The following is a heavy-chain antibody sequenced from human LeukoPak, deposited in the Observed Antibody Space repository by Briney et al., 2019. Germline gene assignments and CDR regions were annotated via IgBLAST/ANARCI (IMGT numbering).Heavy chain of an antibody. J-gene: IGHJ5*02. CDR3: AKTPYSGSGVWFDP. V-gene: IGHV4-59*01. CDR2: IYYSGST. CDR1: GGSISSYY. D-gene: IGHD6-6*01. Sequence: SETLSLTCTVSGGSISSYYWSWIRQPPGKGLEWFGYIYYSGSTNYNPSLKSRVTISVDTSKNQFSLKLSSVTAADTAVYYCAKTPYSGSGVWFDPWGQGTLVTVSS.